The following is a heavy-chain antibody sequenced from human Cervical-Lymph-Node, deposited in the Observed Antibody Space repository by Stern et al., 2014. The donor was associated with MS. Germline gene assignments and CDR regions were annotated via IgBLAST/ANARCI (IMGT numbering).Heavy chain of an antibody. CDR1: GFSLSTAGVG. Sequence: QITLKESGPTLVKPTQTLTLTCTLSGFSLSTAGVGVGWIRQPPGKALEWLALIYLDADTFYSPSLKSRLNLTEDTSTNQVVLTVTNVDPVDTATYFCAHSRVKYCRGGTCYSSLFDYWGQGTLVTVSS. V-gene: IGHV2-5*02. CDR2: IYLDADT. D-gene: IGHD2-15*01. CDR3: AHSRVKYCRGGTCYSSLFDY. J-gene: IGHJ4*02.